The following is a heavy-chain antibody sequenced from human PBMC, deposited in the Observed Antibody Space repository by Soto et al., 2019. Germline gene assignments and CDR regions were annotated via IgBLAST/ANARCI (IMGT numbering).Heavy chain of an antibody. V-gene: IGHV1-3*01. CDR1: GYTLSIYT. Sequence: QVQPVQSGAEVKKPGASVKVSCTTAGYTLSIYTIHWVRQTPGQRLEWMGWINAGNGNTKYSQKFQGRVNITRDTSATTVYMDLSSLRSEDTSVYYCARSRGASGTYSLRGFDSWGQGTLVTVSS. J-gene: IGHJ4*02. CDR3: ARSRGASGTYSLRGFDS. D-gene: IGHD3-10*01. CDR2: INAGNGNT.